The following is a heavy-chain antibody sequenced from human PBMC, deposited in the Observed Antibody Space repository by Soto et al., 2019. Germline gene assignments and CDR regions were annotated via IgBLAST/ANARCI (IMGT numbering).Heavy chain of an antibody. V-gene: IGHV3-64D*06. D-gene: IGHD3-10*01. Sequence: GGSLRLSCSASGFTFSSYAMHWVRQAPGKGLEYVSAISSNGGSTYYADSVKGRFTISRDNSKNTLYLQMSSLRAEDTAVHYCVKLYGSGSYAFDIWGQGTMVTVSS. CDR2: ISSNGGST. CDR1: GFTFSSYA. CDR3: VKLYGSGSYAFDI. J-gene: IGHJ3*02.